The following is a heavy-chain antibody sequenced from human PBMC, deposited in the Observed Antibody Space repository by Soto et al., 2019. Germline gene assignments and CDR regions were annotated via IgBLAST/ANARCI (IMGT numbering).Heavy chain of an antibody. D-gene: IGHD3-3*01. V-gene: IGHV4-59*01. CDR1: GGSISSYY. CDR2: IYSSGST. CDR3: ARNRVLMTDYYYYYMDV. J-gene: IGHJ6*03. Sequence: SETLSLTCTVSGGSISSYYWSWIRQPPGKGLEWIGYIYSSGSTEYNPYLKSRVTISVDTSKNQFSLKLTSVTAADTAVYYCARNRVLMTDYYYYYMDVWGKGTTVTVSS.